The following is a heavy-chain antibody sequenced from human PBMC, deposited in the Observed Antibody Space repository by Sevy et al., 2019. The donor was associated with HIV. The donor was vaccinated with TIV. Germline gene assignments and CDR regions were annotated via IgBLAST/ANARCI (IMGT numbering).Heavy chain of an antibody. Sequence: GGSLRLSCAASGFTFSNAWMSWVRQAPGKGLEWVGRIKSKTDGGTTDYAAPGKGRFTISRDDSKNTLYLQMNSLKTEDTAVYYCTTDQYYGSGSYYNVYWGQGTLVTVSS. CDR2: IKSKTDGGTT. CDR1: GFTFSNAW. CDR3: TTDQYYGSGSYYNVY. V-gene: IGHV3-15*01. D-gene: IGHD3-10*01. J-gene: IGHJ4*02.